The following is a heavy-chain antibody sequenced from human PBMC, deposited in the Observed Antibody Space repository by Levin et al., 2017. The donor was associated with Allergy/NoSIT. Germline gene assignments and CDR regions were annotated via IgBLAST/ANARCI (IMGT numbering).Heavy chain of an antibody. V-gene: IGHV3-30-3*01. CDR2: TSHDEGNK. J-gene: IGHJ4*02. CDR1: GFTFSGQA. D-gene: IGHD6-19*01. CDR3: ATAPGVAVAANKWYFAY. Sequence: GESLKISCVASGFTFSGQAMHWVRQAPGKGLEWVAATSHDEGNKYYADSVKGRFTIFRDNSKNTLVLQMNSLRAEDTAVYYGATAPGVAVAANKWYFAYWGQGTLVTVSS.